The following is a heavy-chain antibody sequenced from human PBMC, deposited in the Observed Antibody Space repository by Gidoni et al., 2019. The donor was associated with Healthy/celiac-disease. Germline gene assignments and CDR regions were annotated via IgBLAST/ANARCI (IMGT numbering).Heavy chain of an antibody. CDR1: GYTFTSYA. V-gene: IGHV1-3*01. CDR2: INAGNGNT. CDR3: ARDVDPYYYGSGIDMDV. D-gene: IGHD3-10*01. Sequence: QVQLVQSGAEVKKPGASVKVSCKASGYTFTSYAMHWVRQAPGQRLEWMGWINAGNGNTKYSQKFQGRVTITRDTSASTAYMELSSLRSEDTAVYYCARDVDPYYYGSGIDMDVWGQGTTVTVSS. J-gene: IGHJ6*02.